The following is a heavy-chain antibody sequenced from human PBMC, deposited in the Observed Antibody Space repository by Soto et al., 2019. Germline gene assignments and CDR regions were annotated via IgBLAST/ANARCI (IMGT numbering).Heavy chain of an antibody. CDR1: GFTFSSYA. D-gene: IGHD3-3*01. CDR2: ISGSGGST. J-gene: IGHJ5*02. V-gene: IGHV3-23*01. Sequence: EVQLLESGGGLVQPGGSLRLSCAASGFTFSSYAMSWVRQAPGKGLEWVSAISGSGGSTYYADSVKGRFTISRDNSKNTLYLQMNSRRAEDTAVYYCAKNQFLDWLLYRRLNWFDPWGQGTLVTVSS. CDR3: AKNQFLDWLLYRRLNWFDP.